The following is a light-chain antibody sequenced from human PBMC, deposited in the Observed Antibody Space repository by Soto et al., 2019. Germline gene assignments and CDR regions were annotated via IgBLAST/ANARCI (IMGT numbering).Light chain of an antibody. CDR2: GAS. V-gene: IGKV1-27*01. CDR3: RKYNSGPIGPGTKVDIKRTRLWIT. Sequence: DIQMTQPPSSLSASVGDRVTITCRASQGVSNYLAWYQQKPGKLPKLLICGASTLQSGVPPRLSGSGSGTDFTLTISSLQPEDIATYYCRKYNSGPIGPGTKVDIKRTRLWITFGQGTRLEIK. J-gene: IGKJ5*01. CDR1: QGVSNY.